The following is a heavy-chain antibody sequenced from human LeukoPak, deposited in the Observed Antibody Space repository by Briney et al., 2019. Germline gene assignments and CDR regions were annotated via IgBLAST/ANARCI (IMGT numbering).Heavy chain of an antibody. CDR1: GVSISSYY. Sequence: SETLSLTCTVSGVSISSYYWSWVRQPPGKGLEWVGYIYHSGSNNYNPSLKNRVTISVDKSQNQFSLKLCSMPAADTAVYYCAGDGYSGSDALWGQGTLVTVSS. J-gene: IGHJ4*02. CDR3: AGDGYSGSDAL. D-gene: IGHD5-12*01. V-gene: IGHV4-59*01. CDR2: IYHSGSN.